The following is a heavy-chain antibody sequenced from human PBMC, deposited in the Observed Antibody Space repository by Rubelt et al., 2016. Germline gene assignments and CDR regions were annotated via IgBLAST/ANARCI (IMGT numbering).Heavy chain of an antibody. D-gene: IGHD2-2*01. J-gene: IGHJ4*02. CDR3: AIDRNVVPPAPMDAVLDY. V-gene: IGHV3-33*01. Sequence: QVQLAESGGGVVQPGMSLRLSCAASGFTFSSYGMHWVRQAPGQGLEWVAVIRFDGSQKYYVDSVKGRFTISRDNSKNMVYLQRNRLRVAETAVYFGAIDRNVVPPAPMDAVLDYWGQGTLVTVSS. CDR1: GFTFSSYG. CDR2: IRFDGSQK.